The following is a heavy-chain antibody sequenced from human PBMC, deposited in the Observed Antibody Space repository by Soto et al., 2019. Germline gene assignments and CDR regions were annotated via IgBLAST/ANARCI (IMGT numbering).Heavy chain of an antibody. Sequence: EVQLVESGGGLVQPGGSLRLSCAASGFTFSSYSMNWVRQAPGKGLEWVSYISSSSSTIYYADSVKGRFTISRDNAKNSLYLQMNSLRDEDTAVYYCARDEADSSSSWDYFDYWGQGTLVTVSS. CDR3: ARDEADSSSSWDYFDY. J-gene: IGHJ4*02. D-gene: IGHD6-6*01. V-gene: IGHV3-48*02. CDR1: GFTFSSYS. CDR2: ISSSSSTI.